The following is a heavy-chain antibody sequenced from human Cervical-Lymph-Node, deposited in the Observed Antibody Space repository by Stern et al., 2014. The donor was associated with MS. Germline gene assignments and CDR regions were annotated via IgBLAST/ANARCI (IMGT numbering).Heavy chain of an antibody. CDR1: GFTFYNYA. D-gene: IGHD1-7*01. J-gene: IGHJ6*02. V-gene: IGHV3-33*01. CDR3: ARSRPHPDGTNYYHYGMDV. CDR2: IWFDGSLK. Sequence: VQLVESGGGVVQPGGSLRLSCAASGFTFYNYAMHWVRQAPGRGLEWVTLIWFDGSLKYYADSVNGRFTISRDNSKNTLYLQVNSLRAEDTAVYYCARSRPHPDGTNYYHYGMDVWGQGTTVTVSS.